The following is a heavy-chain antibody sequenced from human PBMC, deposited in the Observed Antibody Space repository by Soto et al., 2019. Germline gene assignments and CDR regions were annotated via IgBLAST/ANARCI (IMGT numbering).Heavy chain of an antibody. D-gene: IGHD7-27*01. CDR1: GFTFSSYG. J-gene: IGHJ4*02. CDR2: ISYDGSNK. Sequence: QVQLVESGGGVVQPGRSLRLSCAASGFTFSSYGMHWVRQAPGKGLEWVAVISYDGSNKYYADSVKGRFTISRDNSKNTLYLQMNSLRAEDTDVYYCAKGGMTYFPGALDYWGQGTLVTVSS. CDR3: AKGGMTYFPGALDY. V-gene: IGHV3-30*18.